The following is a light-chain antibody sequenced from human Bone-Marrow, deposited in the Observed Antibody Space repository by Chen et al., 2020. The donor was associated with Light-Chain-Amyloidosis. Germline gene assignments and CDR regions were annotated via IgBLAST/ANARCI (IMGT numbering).Light chain of an antibody. CDR2: DDS. J-gene: IGLJ3*02. CDR3: QVWDRGSDRPV. V-gene: IGLV3-21*02. Sequence: SSVLTQPSSVSVAPGQTAMLACGGNNIRSTSVYWFQQTPGQAPLLVVYDDSDRPSGIPDRLSGSNSGNTATLTISRVEAGDEADYYCQVWDRGSDRPVFGGGTKLTVL. CDR1: NIRSTS.